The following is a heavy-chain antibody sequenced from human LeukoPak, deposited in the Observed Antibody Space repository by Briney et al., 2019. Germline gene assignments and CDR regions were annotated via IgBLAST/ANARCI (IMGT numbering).Heavy chain of an antibody. CDR1: GFAFSDHY. Sequence: GGSLRLSCAASGFAFSDHYMDWVRQAPGKGLEWVGRTRNKADSYTTDYAASVKGRFTISRDDSKNSLFLQMNSLRTEDTAVYYCARDTRDGIDYWGQGTLVTASS. J-gene: IGHJ4*02. V-gene: IGHV3-72*01. CDR2: TRNKADSYTT. CDR3: ARDTRDGIDY. D-gene: IGHD5-24*01.